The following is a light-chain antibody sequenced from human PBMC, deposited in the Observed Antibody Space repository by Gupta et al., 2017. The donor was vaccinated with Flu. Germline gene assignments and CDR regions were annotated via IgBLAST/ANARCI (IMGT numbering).Light chain of an antibody. J-gene: IGKJ1*01. CDR3: HQYNPLWT. V-gene: IGKV3-15*01. CDR2: SAT. Sequence: ELVMTQSPVTLSESPGERVTLSCWASQSISSNLAWYHHKYGQAPRLLIYSATIRATGIPARFSGSGSGTVFTLTISSLQSEDCAVYYCHQYNPLWTFGQGTKVEI. CDR1: QSISSN.